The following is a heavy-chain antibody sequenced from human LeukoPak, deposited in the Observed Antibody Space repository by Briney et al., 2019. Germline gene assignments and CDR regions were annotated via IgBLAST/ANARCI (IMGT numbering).Heavy chain of an antibody. D-gene: IGHD2-8*01. Sequence: ASVKVSCKASGYTLTSYYMHWVRQAPGQGLEWMGIINPSGGSTSYAQKFQGRVTMTRDTATSTVYMELSSMRSEDTAVYYCARDRSLKRYCTNGVCYTKGWFDPWGQGTLVTVSS. CDR3: ARDRSLKRYCTNGVCYTKGWFDP. J-gene: IGHJ5*02. CDR2: INPSGGST. V-gene: IGHV1-46*01. CDR1: GYTLTSYY.